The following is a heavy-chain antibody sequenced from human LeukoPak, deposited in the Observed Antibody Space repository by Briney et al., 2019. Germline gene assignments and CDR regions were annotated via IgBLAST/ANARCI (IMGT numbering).Heavy chain of an antibody. CDR2: VYHVGTT. CDR1: GYSISSGYY. CDR3: ARSSSGWWDY. D-gene: IGHD6-19*01. J-gene: IGHJ4*02. V-gene: IGHV4-38-2*02. Sequence: PSETLSLTCTVSGYSISSGYYWGWIRQPPGKGLEWIGVYHVGTTDYNPSLKSRVTISVDGSKNQMSLTLSSVAAEDTAVYYCARSSSGWWDYWGQGTLVTVSS.